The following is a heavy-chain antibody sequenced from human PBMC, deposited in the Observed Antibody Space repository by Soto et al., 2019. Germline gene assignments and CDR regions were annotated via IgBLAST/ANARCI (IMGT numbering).Heavy chain of an antibody. V-gene: IGHV4-59*01. CDR2: VYDSGST. D-gene: IGHD3-22*01. CDR3: ARASSGYHP. Sequence: PSETLSLTCTVSGGTMSSYYWSWIRQAPGKGLEWIGYVYDSGSTDYNPSLKSRLTISLDTSKNLFSLKLSFVTAADTAVYYCARASSGYHPWGQGTLVTVSS. CDR1: GGTMSSYY. J-gene: IGHJ5*02.